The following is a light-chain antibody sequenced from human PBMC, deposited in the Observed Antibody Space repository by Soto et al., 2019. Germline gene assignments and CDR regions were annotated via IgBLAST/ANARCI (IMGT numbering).Light chain of an antibody. Sequence: QSVLTQPPSVSGTLGQRVIISCSGSRSNIGVNTVNWYRQLPGTAPKLLIYVDDERPSGVPDRFSGSKSGTSASLAISGLQSEDEAYYYCSSYTSDTTQVFGGGTKLTVL. J-gene: IGLJ3*02. CDR3: SSYTSDTTQV. CDR2: VDD. V-gene: IGLV1-44*01. CDR1: RSNIGVNT.